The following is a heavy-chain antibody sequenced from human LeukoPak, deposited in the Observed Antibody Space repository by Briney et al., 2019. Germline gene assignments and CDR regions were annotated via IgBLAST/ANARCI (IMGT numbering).Heavy chain of an antibody. J-gene: IGHJ4*02. V-gene: IGHV3-23*01. CDR2: ISGSGGST. D-gene: IGHD3-9*01. CDR3: AKAAYYDILTGYSTRGLFFDY. CDR1: GFTFSSYA. Sequence: PGGSLRLSCAASGFTFSSYAMSWVRQAPGKGLEWVSAISGSGGSTYYADSVKGRFTISRDNSKNTLFLQMNSLRAEDTAVYYCAKAAYYDILTGYSTRGLFFDYWGQGTLVTVSS.